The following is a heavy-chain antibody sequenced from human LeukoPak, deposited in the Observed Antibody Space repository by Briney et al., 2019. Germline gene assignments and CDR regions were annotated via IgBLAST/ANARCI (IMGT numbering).Heavy chain of an antibody. CDR2: INHSGST. J-gene: IGHJ6*03. Sequence: SETLSLTCAVYGGSFSGYYWSWIRQPPGKGLEWIGEINHSGSTNYNPSLKSRVTISVDTSKNQFSLKLSSVTAADTAVYYCARIASRFWSGYSYYYYYMDVRGKGTTVTVSS. V-gene: IGHV4-34*01. CDR1: GGSFSGYY. CDR3: ARIASRFWSGYSYYYYYMDV. D-gene: IGHD3-3*01.